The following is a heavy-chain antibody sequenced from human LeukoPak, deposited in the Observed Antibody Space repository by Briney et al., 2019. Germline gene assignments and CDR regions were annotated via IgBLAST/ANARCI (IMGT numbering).Heavy chain of an antibody. J-gene: IGHJ4*02. D-gene: IGHD1-26*01. V-gene: IGHV4-39*01. CDR2: IYYSGST. CDR3: ARREEVIRGYSGSYYY. Sequence: PSETLSLTCTVSGGSISSSSYYWGWIRQPPGKGLEWIGSIYYSGSTYYNPSLKSRVTISVDTSKNQFSLKLSSVTAADTAVYYCARREEVIRGYSGSYYYWGQGTLVTVSS. CDR1: GGSISSSSYY.